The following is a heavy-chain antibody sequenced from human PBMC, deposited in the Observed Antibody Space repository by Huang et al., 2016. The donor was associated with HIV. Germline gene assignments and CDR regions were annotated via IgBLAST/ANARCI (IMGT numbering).Heavy chain of an antibody. CDR3: AKPSGDYEFFDF. CDR1: GFMFSTFG. Sequence: QVHLEESGGGVVQPGRPLRLSCTASGFMFSTFGIDWVRQAAVRRLEWVAGISNEGSRKYYVESVKGRFTISRDNSKNIVYLQMNSLRPEDTAVYYCAKPSGDYEFFDFWGQGTVVTVSS. CDR2: ISNEGSRK. V-gene: IGHV3-30*18. J-gene: IGHJ4*02. D-gene: IGHD4-17*01.